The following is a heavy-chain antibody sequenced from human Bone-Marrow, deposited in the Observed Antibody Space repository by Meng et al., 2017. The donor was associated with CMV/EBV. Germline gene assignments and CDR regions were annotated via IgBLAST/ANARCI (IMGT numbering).Heavy chain of an antibody. CDR1: GFLPNTGGVG. D-gene: IGHD4-23*01. Sequence: QIPLKGSVPARVKPTQALTLSLPFFGFLPNTGGVGLGWIRQPPGKALEWLALIYWDDDKRYSPSLKSRLTITKDTSKNQVVLTMTNMDPVDTATYYCALRGGGNGGWYFDLWGRGALVTVSS. CDR2: IYWDDDK. J-gene: IGHJ2*01. V-gene: IGHV2-5*02. CDR3: ALRGGGNGGWYFDL.